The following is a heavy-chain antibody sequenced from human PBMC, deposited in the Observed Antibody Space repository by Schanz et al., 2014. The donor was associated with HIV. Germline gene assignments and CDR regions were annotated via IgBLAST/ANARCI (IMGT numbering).Heavy chain of an antibody. CDR1: GFTFSSDG. J-gene: IGHJ4*02. D-gene: IGHD5-18*01. CDR3: ARGITGNSYAFDY. Sequence: VQLVESGGGVVQPGRSLRLSCAASGFTFSSDGMHWVRQAPGKGLEWVAHISGPGSAMSYADSVKGRFTISRDNAKNSLNLQLKSLRAEDTAVYYCARGITGNSYAFDYWGQGALVSVSS. CDR2: ISGPGSAM. V-gene: IGHV3-48*04.